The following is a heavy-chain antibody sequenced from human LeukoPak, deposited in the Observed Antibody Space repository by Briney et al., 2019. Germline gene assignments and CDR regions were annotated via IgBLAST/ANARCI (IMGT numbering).Heavy chain of an antibody. V-gene: IGHV4-59*02. CDR2: IYYSGST. Sequence: KPSETLSLICTVSGASVSSYYWSWIRQPPGKGLEWIGYIYYSGSTNYNPSLKSRVTISVDTSKNQFSLKLSSVTAADTAVYYCARDHQGGIDYWGQGTLVTVSS. CDR1: GASVSSYY. CDR3: ARDHQGGIDY. D-gene: IGHD1-26*01. J-gene: IGHJ4*02.